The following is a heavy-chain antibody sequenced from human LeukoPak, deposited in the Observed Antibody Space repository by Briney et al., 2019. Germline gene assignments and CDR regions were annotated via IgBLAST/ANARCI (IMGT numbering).Heavy chain of an antibody. J-gene: IGHJ3*02. D-gene: IGHD3-3*01. Sequence: PGGSLRLSCAASGFTFSDYYMSWIRQAPGKGLEWVSYISSSSSYTNYADSVKGQFTISRDNAKNSLYLQMNSLRAEDTAVYYCARWDYDFWSGETGHDAFDIWGQGTMVTVSS. CDR3: ARWDYDFWSGETGHDAFDI. CDR1: GFTFSDYY. V-gene: IGHV3-11*06. CDR2: ISSSSSYT.